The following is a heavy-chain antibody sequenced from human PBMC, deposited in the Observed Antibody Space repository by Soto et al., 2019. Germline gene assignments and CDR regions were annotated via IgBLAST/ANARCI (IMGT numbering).Heavy chain of an antibody. J-gene: IGHJ4*02. CDR2: ISDDGNTK. CDR1: GFSFGTYA. CDR3: ASSYFYDSGGYYPFDK. Sequence: GGSLRLSCAASGFSFGTYAMYWVRQAPGRGLEWVAVISDDGNTKYYADYVKGRFTISRDNSRNTLYLQIYSLRTEDAAVYYCASSYFYDSGGYYPFDKWGQGTLVTVSS. V-gene: IGHV3-30-3*01. D-gene: IGHD3-22*01.